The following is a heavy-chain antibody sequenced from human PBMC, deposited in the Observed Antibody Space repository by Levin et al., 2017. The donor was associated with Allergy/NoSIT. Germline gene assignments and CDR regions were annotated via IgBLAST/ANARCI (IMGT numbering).Heavy chain of an antibody. J-gene: IGHJ3*02. CDR3: ARDSLIKAVTRGVGGAFDI. CDR2: ISSSSSYI. D-gene: IGHD4-17*01. Sequence: GESLKISCAASGFTFSSYSMNWVRQAPGKGLEWVSSISSSSSYIYYADSVKGRFTISRDNAKNSLYLQMNSLRAEDTAVYYCARDSLIKAVTRGVGGAFDIWGQGTMVTVSS. CDR1: GFTFSSYS. V-gene: IGHV3-21*01.